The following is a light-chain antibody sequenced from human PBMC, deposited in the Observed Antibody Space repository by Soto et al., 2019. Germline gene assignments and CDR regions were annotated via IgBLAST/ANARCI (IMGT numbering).Light chain of an antibody. Sequence: QSVLTQPPSASGTPGQRVTISCSGSSSNIGTNSVNWYQQLPGTAPKLLIYRNNRRPSGVPDRFSGSKSGTSASLAISGLRSEDVSDYYCATWDDSLSGRIFGTGTNVTVL. CDR3: ATWDDSLSGRI. J-gene: IGLJ1*01. CDR2: RNN. V-gene: IGLV1-47*01. CDR1: SSNIGTNS.